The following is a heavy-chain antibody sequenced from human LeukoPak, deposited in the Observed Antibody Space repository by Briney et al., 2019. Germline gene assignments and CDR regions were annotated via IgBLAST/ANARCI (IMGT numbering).Heavy chain of an antibody. J-gene: IGHJ3*02. Sequence: GASVKVSCRASGGTFSSYAISWVRQAPGQGLEWMGGIIPSFGTANYAQRFQGRVTITADESTSTAYMELSSLRSEDTAVYYCARDIERELVGGGAFDIWGQGTMVTVSS. CDR3: ARDIERELVGGGAFDI. CDR2: IIPSFGTA. V-gene: IGHV1-69*13. CDR1: GGTFSSYA. D-gene: IGHD1-26*01.